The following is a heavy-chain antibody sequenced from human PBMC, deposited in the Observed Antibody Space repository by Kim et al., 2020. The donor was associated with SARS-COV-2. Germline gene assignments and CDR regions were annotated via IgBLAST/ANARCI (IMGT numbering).Heavy chain of an antibody. Sequence: SVKVSCKASGGTFSSYAISWVRQAPGQGLEWMGRIIPILGIANYAQKFQGRVTITADKSTSTAYMELSSLRSEDTAVYYCARHLGYCSSTSCPQGYYYYYYYMDVWGKGTTVTVSS. D-gene: IGHD2-2*01. J-gene: IGHJ6*03. CDR3: ARHLGYCSSTSCPQGYYYYYYYMDV. CDR1: GGTFSSYA. V-gene: IGHV1-69*04. CDR2: IIPILGIA.